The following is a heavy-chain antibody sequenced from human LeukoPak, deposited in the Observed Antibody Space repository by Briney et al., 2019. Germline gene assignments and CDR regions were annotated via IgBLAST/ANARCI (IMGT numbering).Heavy chain of an antibody. CDR2: IRTRANNYAT. D-gene: IGHD3-3*01. V-gene: IGHV3-73*01. Sequence: GGSLRLSCAASEFNLSGSTIHWVRQASAKGLEWVGRIRTRANNYATTYAASVKGRFTIYRDDSKNMVYLQMSSLKTEDTAVYYCTSPITIFGVVTKNHWGQGTLVTVSS. J-gene: IGHJ5*02. CDR3: TSPITIFGVVTKNH. CDR1: EFNLSGST.